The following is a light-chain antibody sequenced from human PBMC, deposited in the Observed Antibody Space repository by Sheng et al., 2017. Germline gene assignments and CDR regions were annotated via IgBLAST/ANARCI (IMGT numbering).Light chain of an antibody. V-gene: IGKV3-11*01. CDR1: HSVGNS. CDR3: QQCANWLT. Sequence: EVVLTQSPATLSLSPGERATLSCRASHSVGNSLAWYQQKPGQAPRLLIYDASKRATGIPARFSGRGSGTDFTLIISSLDPEDFAVYYCQQCANWLTFGGGTKVAIK. CDR2: DAS. J-gene: IGKJ4*01.